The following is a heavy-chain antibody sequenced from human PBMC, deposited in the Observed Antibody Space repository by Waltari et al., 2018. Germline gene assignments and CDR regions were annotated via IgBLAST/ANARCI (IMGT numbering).Heavy chain of an antibody. CDR3: ARIAAVGYYYYMDV. V-gene: IGHV4-4*07. Sequence: QVQLQESGPGLVKPSETLSLTCTVSGGSISSYYGSWIRQPAGKGLEWIGRIYTSGSTNYNPSLKSRVTMSVDTSKNQFSLKLSSVTAADTAVYYCARIAAVGYYYYMDVWGKGTTVTISS. D-gene: IGHD6-13*01. CDR2: IYTSGST. CDR1: GGSISSYY. J-gene: IGHJ6*03.